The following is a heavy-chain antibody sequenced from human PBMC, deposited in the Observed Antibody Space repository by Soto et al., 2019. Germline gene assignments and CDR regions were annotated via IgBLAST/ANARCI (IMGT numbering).Heavy chain of an antibody. CDR1: GFIFSNDG. CDR3: ARDIESVTAKHFFYYYAMDV. D-gene: IGHD2-8*01. Sequence: SVKVYCKAAGFIFSNDGLNWLRQAPVQGLEWMGWVSANNGHTNYAQNLQGRVSMTTDTSTSTAYMELRGLRFDDTAVYYCARDIESVTAKHFFYYYAMDVWGQGTTVTVSS. J-gene: IGHJ6*02. V-gene: IGHV1-18*01. CDR2: VSANNGHT.